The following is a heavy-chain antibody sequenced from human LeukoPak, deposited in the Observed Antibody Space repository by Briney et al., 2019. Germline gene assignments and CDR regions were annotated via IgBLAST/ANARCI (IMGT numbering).Heavy chain of an antibody. CDR1: GFTFSSYS. CDR3: ARPYDFLSGYSAGSYFDY. J-gene: IGHJ4*02. Sequence: GGSLRLSCAASGFTFSSYSMNWVRPAPGKGLEGVSYISSSSRTIYYADSVKGRFTISRDNAKNSLYLQMNSLRAEDTAVYYCARPYDFLSGYSAGSYFDYWGQGTLVTVSS. D-gene: IGHD3-3*01. V-gene: IGHV3-48*01. CDR2: ISSSSRTI.